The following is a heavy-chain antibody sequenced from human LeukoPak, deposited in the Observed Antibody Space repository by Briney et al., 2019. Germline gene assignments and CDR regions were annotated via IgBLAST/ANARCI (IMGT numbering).Heavy chain of an antibody. J-gene: IGHJ5*02. Sequence: SQTLSLTCAVSGGSISSGGYSWSWIRQPPGKGLEWIGYIYHSGSTYYNPSLKSRVTISVDRSKNQFSLKLNSVTAADTAVYYCARGGCSSTSCYPIDPWGQGTLVTVSS. V-gene: IGHV4-30-2*01. CDR3: ARGGCSSTSCYPIDP. CDR1: GGSISSGGYS. D-gene: IGHD2-2*01. CDR2: IYHSGST.